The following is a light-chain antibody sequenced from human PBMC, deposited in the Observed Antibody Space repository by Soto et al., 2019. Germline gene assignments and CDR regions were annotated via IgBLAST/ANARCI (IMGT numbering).Light chain of an antibody. CDR1: SSDVGGYNL. V-gene: IGLV2-8*01. Sequence: QSALTQPPSASGSPGQSVTISCAGTSSDVGGYNLVSWYQQHPGKAPKLMIYEVIKRPSGVPDRFSGSKSGNTASLTVSGLHAEDEADYYCSSYSGSDNFVVFGGGPKLTVL. J-gene: IGLJ2*01. CDR2: EVI. CDR3: SSYSGSDNFVV.